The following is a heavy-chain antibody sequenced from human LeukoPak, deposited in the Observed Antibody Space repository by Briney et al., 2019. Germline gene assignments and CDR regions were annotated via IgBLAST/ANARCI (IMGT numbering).Heavy chain of an antibody. CDR1: GYTFTSYY. Sequence: ASVKVSCKASGYTFTSYYMHWVRQAPGQALEWMGIINPSGGSTSYAQKFQGRVTMTRDMSTSTVYMELSSLRSEDTAVYYCARDPLSSWYIEGAFDIWGQGTMVTVSS. CDR2: INPSGGST. D-gene: IGHD6-13*01. CDR3: ARDPLSSWYIEGAFDI. V-gene: IGHV1-46*01. J-gene: IGHJ3*02.